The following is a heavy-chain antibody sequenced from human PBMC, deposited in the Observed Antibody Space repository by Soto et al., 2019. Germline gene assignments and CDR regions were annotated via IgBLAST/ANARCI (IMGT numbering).Heavy chain of an antibody. J-gene: IGHJ3*02. Sequence: GGSLRLSCAASGFTFSSYAMSWVRQAPGKGLEWVSAISGSGGSTYYADSVKGRFTISRDNSKTTLYLQMNSLRAEDTAVYYCATRSPIAAAVLQDAFDIWGQGTMVTVSS. CDR2: ISGSGGST. V-gene: IGHV3-23*01. CDR3: ATRSPIAAAVLQDAFDI. CDR1: GFTFSSYA. D-gene: IGHD6-13*01.